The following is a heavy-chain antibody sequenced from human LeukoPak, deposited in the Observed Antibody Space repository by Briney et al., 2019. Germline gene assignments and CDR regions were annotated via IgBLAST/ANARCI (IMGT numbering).Heavy chain of an antibody. Sequence: PGRSLRLSCTASGFTFGDYAMSWVRQAPGKGREWVGFIRSKAYGGTTEYAESVKGRFTISRDDSKSIAYLQMNSLKTEDTAVYYCTTLYSRSWYYYYYMDVWGKGTTVTVSS. CDR2: IRSKAYGGTT. CDR3: TTLYSRSWYYYYYMDV. CDR1: GFTFGDYA. D-gene: IGHD6-13*01. V-gene: IGHV3-49*04. J-gene: IGHJ6*03.